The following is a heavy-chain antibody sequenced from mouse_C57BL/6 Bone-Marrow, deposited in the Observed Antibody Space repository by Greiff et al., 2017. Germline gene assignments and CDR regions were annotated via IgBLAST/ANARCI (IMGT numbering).Heavy chain of an antibody. Sequence: EVKLVESGGGLVQPGGSLKLSCAASGFTFSDYYMYWVRQTPEKRLEWVAYISNGGGSTYYPDTVKGRFTITRDNAKNTLYLQMSRLKSEDTAMYNRARNQYRAMDYWGQGTSVTVSS. J-gene: IGHJ4*01. CDR1: GFTFSDYY. D-gene: IGHD5-1-1*01. CDR3: ARNQYRAMDY. V-gene: IGHV5-12*01. CDR2: ISNGGGST.